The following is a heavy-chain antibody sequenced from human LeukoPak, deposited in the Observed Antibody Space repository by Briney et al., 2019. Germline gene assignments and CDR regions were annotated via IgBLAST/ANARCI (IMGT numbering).Heavy chain of an antibody. CDR1: GYSISSGYY. D-gene: IGHD1-26*01. CDR3: ARVGATDYFDY. Sequence: SGTLSLTCTVSGYSISSGYYWGWIRQPPGKGLEWIGSIYHSGSTYYNPSLKSRVTISVDTSKNQFSLKLSSVTAADTAVYYCARVGATDYFDYWGQGTLVTVSS. V-gene: IGHV4-38-2*02. J-gene: IGHJ4*02. CDR2: IYHSGST.